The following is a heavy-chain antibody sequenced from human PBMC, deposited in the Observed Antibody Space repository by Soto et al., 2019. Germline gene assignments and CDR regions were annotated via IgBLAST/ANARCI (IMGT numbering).Heavy chain of an antibody. Sequence: GGSLRLSCTASGFTFGDYAMSWFRQAPGKGLEWVGFIRSKAYGGTTEYAASVKGRFTISRDDSKSIAYLQMNSLKTEDTAVYYCTRDLRRGYYVFDGMDVWGQGTTVTVS. CDR2: IRSKAYGGTT. V-gene: IGHV3-49*03. D-gene: IGHD3-10*02. CDR3: TRDLRRGYYVFDGMDV. CDR1: GFTFGDYA. J-gene: IGHJ6*02.